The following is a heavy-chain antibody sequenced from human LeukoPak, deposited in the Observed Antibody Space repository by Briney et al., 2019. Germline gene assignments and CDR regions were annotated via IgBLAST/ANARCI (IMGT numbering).Heavy chain of an antibody. CDR2: VSSDGSST. Sequence: GGSLRLSCAGSGFTFSDYWMHWVRQAPGKGLKWVSRVSSDGSSTDYADSVRGRFTIFRDNAKDTLYLQMSSLRAEDTAIYFCARGLPTNAFDIWGQGTMVTVS. D-gene: IGHD5-12*01. CDR1: GFTFSDYW. J-gene: IGHJ3*02. V-gene: IGHV3-74*01. CDR3: ARGLPTNAFDI.